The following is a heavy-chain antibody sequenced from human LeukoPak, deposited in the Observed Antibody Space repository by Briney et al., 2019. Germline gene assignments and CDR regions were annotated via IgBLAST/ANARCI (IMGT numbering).Heavy chain of an antibody. Sequence: GGSLRLSCATSGFTFSNYGMHWVRQAPGKGLEWVAVIYDDGSREHYADSVKGRFTISRDNAKNSLYLQMNSLRAEDTAVYYCAREAYCTNGVCYFDYWGQGTPVTVSS. J-gene: IGHJ4*02. CDR3: AREAYCTNGVCYFDY. CDR1: GFTFSNYG. D-gene: IGHD2-8*01. CDR2: IYDDGSRE. V-gene: IGHV3-30*12.